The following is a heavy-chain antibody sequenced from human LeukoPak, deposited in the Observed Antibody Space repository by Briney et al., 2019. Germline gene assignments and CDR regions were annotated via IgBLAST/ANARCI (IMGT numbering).Heavy chain of an antibody. V-gene: IGHV3-30*03. J-gene: IGHJ4*02. CDR2: ISYDGTNK. CDR1: GFTFSSYG. Sequence: GRSLRLSCAASGFTFSSYGMHWVRQAPGRGLDWVAVISYDGTNKYYADSVGGRFTISRDNSTNTLYLKMDSLNTEDVDVYYCARVELYASGWYGFIDYWGQGTLVAVSS. D-gene: IGHD6-19*01. CDR3: ARVELYASGWYGFIDY.